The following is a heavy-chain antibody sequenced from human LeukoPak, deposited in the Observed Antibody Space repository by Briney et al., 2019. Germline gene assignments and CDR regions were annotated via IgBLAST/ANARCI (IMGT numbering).Heavy chain of an antibody. CDR2: IYYSGST. CDR3: ARVASGWYGEFDY. J-gene: IGHJ4*02. V-gene: IGHV4-34*01. Sequence: SETLSLTCAVYGGPFSGYYWSWIRQPPGKGLEWIGYIYYSGSTNYNPSLTSRVTISVDTSKNQFSLKLSSVTAADTAVYYCARVASGWYGEFDYWGQGTLVTVSS. D-gene: IGHD6-19*01. CDR1: GGPFSGYY.